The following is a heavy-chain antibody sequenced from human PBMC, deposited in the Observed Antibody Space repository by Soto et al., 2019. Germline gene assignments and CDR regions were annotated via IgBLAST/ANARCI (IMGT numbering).Heavy chain of an antibody. CDR2: IYHTGGR. CDR3: ARRKTRPEYFDS. CDR1: GDSINNTYW. J-gene: IGHJ4*02. V-gene: IGHV4-4*02. Sequence: PSETLSLTCFVSGDSINNTYWWSWVRQAPEKGLEWIGEIYHTGGRSYMPSLRGRITLSVDTSKNQFSLKLTSVTAADTAVYYCARRKTRPEYFDSWGPGSLVTVSS.